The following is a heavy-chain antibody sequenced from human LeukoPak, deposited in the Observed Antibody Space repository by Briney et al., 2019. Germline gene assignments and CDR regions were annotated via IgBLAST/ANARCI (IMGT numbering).Heavy chain of an antibody. Sequence: GESLKISCSGSGYXFTTYWIGWVRQMPGKGLEWRGIIYPGDSDTRYSPSFQGQVTMSADKSINTAYLQWSSLKASDTAMYYCARRQGCSSTSCPPDSWGQGTLVTVSS. CDR2: IYPGDSDT. CDR1: GYXFTTYW. D-gene: IGHD2-2*01. V-gene: IGHV5-51*01. J-gene: IGHJ4*02. CDR3: ARRQGCSSTSCPPDS.